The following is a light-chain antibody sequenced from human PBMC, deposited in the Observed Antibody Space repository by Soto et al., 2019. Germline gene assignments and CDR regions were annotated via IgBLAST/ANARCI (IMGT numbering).Light chain of an antibody. CDR3: SPFHRYS. CDR2: KAS. V-gene: IGKV1-5*03. J-gene: IGKJ1*01. CDR1: QTISSW. Sequence: QMKHSLSTVSGTERDRVTITCRSSQTISSWLAWYQQKPGKGPKLLIYKASTLKSGVPSRFSGSGSGTEFTLTFCRLQPDDFATYSFSPFHRYSFGEGTKVDI.